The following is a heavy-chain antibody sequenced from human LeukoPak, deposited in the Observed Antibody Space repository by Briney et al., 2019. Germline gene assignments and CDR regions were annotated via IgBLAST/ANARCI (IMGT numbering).Heavy chain of an antibody. D-gene: IGHD6-19*01. CDR3: ARDTQWLVPNFDY. CDR1: GFTFSSYW. Sequence: GGSLRLSCAASGFTFSSYWMSWVRQAPGRGLEWVANIKQDGSEKYYVDSVKGRFTISRDNAKNSLYPQMNSLRAEDTAVYYCARDTQWLVPNFDYWGQGTLVTVSS. CDR2: IKQDGSEK. J-gene: IGHJ4*02. V-gene: IGHV3-7*03.